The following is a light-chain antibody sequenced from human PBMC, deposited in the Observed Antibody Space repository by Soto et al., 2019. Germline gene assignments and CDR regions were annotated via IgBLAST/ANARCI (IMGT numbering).Light chain of an antibody. CDR1: QSVSSSY. CDR2: GAS. Sequence: EIVLTQSPGTLSLSPGERATLSCRASQSVSSSYLAGYQQNRGQAPRLLIYGASSRATGIPDRFSGSGSGTDFTLTISRLEPEDFAVYYCQQYGSSLPWTFGQGTKVEIK. CDR3: QQYGSSLPWT. V-gene: IGKV3-20*01. J-gene: IGKJ1*01.